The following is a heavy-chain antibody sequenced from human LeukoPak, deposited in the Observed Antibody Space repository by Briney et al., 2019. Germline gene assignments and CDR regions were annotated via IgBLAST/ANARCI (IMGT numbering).Heavy chain of an antibody. D-gene: IGHD3-22*01. V-gene: IGHV3-48*02. CDR2: ISGRTGTM. CDR1: GFIFSSYS. Sequence: PGGSLRLSCAAAGFIFSSYSMNWVRQAPGKGLEWITYISGRTGTMYYADSVQGRFTISRDNAKNSLYLQLNSLRDEDTAVYYCARDRSPYTTSAYYLDYWGQGTLVTVSS. J-gene: IGHJ4*02. CDR3: ARDRSPYTTSAYYLDY.